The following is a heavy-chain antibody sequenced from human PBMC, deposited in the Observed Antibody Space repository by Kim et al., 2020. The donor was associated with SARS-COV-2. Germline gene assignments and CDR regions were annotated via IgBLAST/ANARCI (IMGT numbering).Heavy chain of an antibody. J-gene: IGHJ4*02. CDR3: ASLGYCSGGSCYYFDY. D-gene: IGHD2-15*01. Sequence: TFQGRVTITADESTSTAYMELSSLRSEDTAVYYCASLGYCSGGSCYYFDYWGQGTLVTVSS. V-gene: IGHV1-69*01.